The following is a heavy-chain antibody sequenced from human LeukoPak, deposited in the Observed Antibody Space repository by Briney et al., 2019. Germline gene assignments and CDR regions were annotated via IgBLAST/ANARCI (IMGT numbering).Heavy chain of an antibody. CDR1: GGSISSYY. CDR3: ARVKKGYYYDSSGYCYFDY. J-gene: IGHJ4*02. Sequence: SETLSLTCTVSGGSISSYYWNWIRQPPGKGLEWIGYIYYSGSTNYNASLKSRVTISVDTSKNQFSLKLSSVTAADTAVYYCARVKKGYYYDSSGYCYFDYWGQGTLVTVSS. V-gene: IGHV4-59*01. D-gene: IGHD3-22*01. CDR2: IYYSGST.